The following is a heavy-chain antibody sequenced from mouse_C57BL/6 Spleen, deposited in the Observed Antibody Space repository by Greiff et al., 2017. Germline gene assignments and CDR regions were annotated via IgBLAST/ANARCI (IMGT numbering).Heavy chain of an antibody. CDR3: ARHDYGSSYWYFDF. V-gene: IGHV5-6*01. CDR1: GFTFSSYG. Sequence: EVKVIESGGDLVKPGGSLKLSCAASGFTFSSYGMSWVRQTPDKRLEWVATISSGGSYTYYPDSVKGRFTISRDNAKNTLYLQMSSLKSEDTAMYYCARHDYGSSYWYFDFWGTGTTVTVSS. D-gene: IGHD1-1*01. J-gene: IGHJ1*03. CDR2: ISSGGSYT.